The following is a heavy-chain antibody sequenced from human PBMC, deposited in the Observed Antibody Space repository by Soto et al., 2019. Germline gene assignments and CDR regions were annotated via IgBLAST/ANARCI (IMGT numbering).Heavy chain of an antibody. CDR3: VSQRTTVPTQAYFDY. D-gene: IGHD4-17*01. CDR1: GGSVTNSSYY. J-gene: IGHJ4*02. Sequence: SETLSLTCTVSGGSVTNSSYYWCWIRQSPGKGLEWIGSVYYRGRSYSKSSVKSRVTISVDTSKNRFSLSLNSVTASDTAVYFCVSQRTTVPTQAYFDYWGPGALVTV. V-gene: IGHV4-39*01. CDR2: VYYRGRS.